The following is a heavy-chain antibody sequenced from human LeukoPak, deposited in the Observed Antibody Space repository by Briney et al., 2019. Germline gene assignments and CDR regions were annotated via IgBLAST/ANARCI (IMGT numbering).Heavy chain of an antibody. J-gene: IGHJ4*02. CDR1: GGTFSSYA. CDR3: ARAPTRSYDFVW. V-gene: IGHV1-69*13. D-gene: IGHD3-3*01. Sequence: SVKVSCKASGGTFSSYAISWVRQAPGQGLEWMGGIIPIFATTNYAQKFQGRVTISADESTSTAYMELSSLRSEDTAIYYCARAPTRSYDFVWWGQGTLVTGSS. CDR2: IIPIFATT.